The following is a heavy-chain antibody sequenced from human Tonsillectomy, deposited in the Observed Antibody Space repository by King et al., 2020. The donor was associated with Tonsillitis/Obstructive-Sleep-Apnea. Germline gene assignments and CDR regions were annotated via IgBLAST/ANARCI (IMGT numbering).Heavy chain of an antibody. CDR2: INHSGST. Sequence: VQLQQWGAGLLKPSETLSLTCAVYGGSFSGYYWSWIRQPPGKGLEWIGEINHSGSTNYNPSLKNLVTISVDTSKNQFSLKLSSVTAADTAVYYCARGDIVVVPAAMVYYYYMDVWGKGTTVTVSS. CDR1: GGSFSGYY. V-gene: IGHV4-34*01. J-gene: IGHJ6*03. CDR3: ARGDIVVVPAAMVYYYYMDV. D-gene: IGHD2-2*01.